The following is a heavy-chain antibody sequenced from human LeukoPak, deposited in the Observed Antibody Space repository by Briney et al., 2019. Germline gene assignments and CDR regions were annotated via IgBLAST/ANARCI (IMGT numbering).Heavy chain of an antibody. CDR3: AREVFGGAFDI. CDR2: ISSTSNTL. D-gene: IGHD4-23*01. J-gene: IGHJ3*02. V-gene: IGHV3-11*01. Sequence: GGSLRLSCEVSGFSFSDYYFNWIRQAPGKGPEWVSYISSTSNTLYYADSVKGRFTISRDNTKDSLYLQMNSLRADDTAVYYCAREVFGGAFDIWGQGTMVTVSS. CDR1: GFSFSDYY.